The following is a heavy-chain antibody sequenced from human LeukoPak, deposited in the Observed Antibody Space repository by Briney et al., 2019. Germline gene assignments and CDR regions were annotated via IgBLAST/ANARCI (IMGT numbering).Heavy chain of an antibody. Sequence: SETLSLTCTVSGGSISSYYWSWIRQPPGKGLEWIGEINHSGSTNYNPSLKSRVTISVDTSKNQFSLKLSSVTAADTAVYYCARDGIAVAGDAGDLDYWGQGTLVTVSS. CDR3: ARDGIAVAGDAGDLDY. V-gene: IGHV4-34*01. J-gene: IGHJ4*02. CDR1: GGSISSYY. CDR2: INHSGST. D-gene: IGHD6-19*01.